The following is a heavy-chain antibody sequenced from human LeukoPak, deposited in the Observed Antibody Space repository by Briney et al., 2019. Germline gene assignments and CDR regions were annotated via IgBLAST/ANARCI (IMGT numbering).Heavy chain of an antibody. J-gene: IGHJ4*02. CDR1: GYTFTSYG. Sequence: GASVKVSCKASGYTFTSYGISWVRQAPGQGLEWMGWISAYNGNTNYAQKLQGRVTMTTDTSTSTAYMELRSLRSDDTAVYYCARDTDQYCGRDCYVDYWGQGTLVTVSS. CDR2: ISAYNGNT. CDR3: ARDTDQYCGRDCYVDY. V-gene: IGHV1-18*01. D-gene: IGHD2-21*02.